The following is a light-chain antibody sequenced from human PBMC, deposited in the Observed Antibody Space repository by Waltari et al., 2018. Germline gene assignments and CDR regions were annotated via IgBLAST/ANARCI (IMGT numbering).Light chain of an antibody. CDR1: NSDVGAFDY. J-gene: IGLJ2*01. V-gene: IGLV2-14*03. CDR3: SSYTTTSPVI. CDR2: DVV. Sequence: QSALNQPAPVSGSPGQSITLSCTGTNSDVGAFDYVPWYQQHPGKAPKLIIYDVVNRPSGVSNRFSGSKSNNTASLTISGLQTEDEATYYCSSYTTTSPVIFGGGTKLTVL.